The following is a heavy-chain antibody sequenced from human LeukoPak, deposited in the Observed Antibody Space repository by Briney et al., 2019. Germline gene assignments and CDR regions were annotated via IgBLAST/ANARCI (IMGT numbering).Heavy chain of an antibody. CDR2: IDSSGDVI. V-gene: IGHV3-11*01. CDR1: GFTFSDYY. J-gene: IGHJ5*01. CDR3: AKGTHSSSWHWFDS. Sequence: GGSLRLSCAASGFTFSDYYMTWIRQAPGKGREWLSYIDSSGDVIYDADSVKGRFTISRDNAKNSVFLQMNSLRAEDTAVYYCAKGTHSSSWHWFDSWGQGTLVTVSS. D-gene: IGHD6-13*01.